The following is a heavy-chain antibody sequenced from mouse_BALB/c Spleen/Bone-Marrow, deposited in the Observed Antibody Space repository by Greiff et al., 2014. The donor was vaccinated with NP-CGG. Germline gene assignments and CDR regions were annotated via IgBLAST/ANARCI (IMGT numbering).Heavy chain of an antibody. J-gene: IGHJ4*01. Sequence: QVQLKQSGPELVRPGVSVMISCKGSGYTFTDYAMHWVKRSHAKSLEWIGLISTFSGNTNYNQKFKGKATMTVDKSSSTAYMELARLTSEDSAIYYCARGDYRYDETMDYWGQGTSVTVSS. CDR2: ISTFSGNT. CDR3: ARGDYRYDETMDY. V-gene: IGHV1S137*01. CDR1: GYTFTDYA. D-gene: IGHD2-14*01.